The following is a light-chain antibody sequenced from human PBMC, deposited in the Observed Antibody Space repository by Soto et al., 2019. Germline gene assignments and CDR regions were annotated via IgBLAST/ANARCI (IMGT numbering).Light chain of an antibody. Sequence: QSALTQPPSASGSPGQSVTISCTATSGDVGGYNYVSWYQQHPGKAPKLMIYEVSKRPAGVPDRFSGSKSGNTASLTVSGLQAEDESDYYCSSYAGSNNYVFGTGTKLTLL. J-gene: IGLJ1*01. CDR1: SGDVGGYNY. CDR2: EVS. V-gene: IGLV2-8*01. CDR3: SSYAGSNNYV.